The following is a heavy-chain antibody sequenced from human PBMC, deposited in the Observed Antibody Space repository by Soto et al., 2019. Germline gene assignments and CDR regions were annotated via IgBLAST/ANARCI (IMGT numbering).Heavy chain of an antibody. CDR2: IYYSGST. D-gene: IGHD3-10*01. CDR3: AKNYGNAFDI. Sequence: SETLSLTCTVSGGSISSYYWSWIRQPPGKGLEWIGYIYYSGSTNYNPSLKSRVTISVDTSKNQFSLRLSSVTAADTAVYYCAKNYGNAFDIWGQGTMVTVSS. J-gene: IGHJ3*02. CDR1: GGSISSYY. V-gene: IGHV4-59*01.